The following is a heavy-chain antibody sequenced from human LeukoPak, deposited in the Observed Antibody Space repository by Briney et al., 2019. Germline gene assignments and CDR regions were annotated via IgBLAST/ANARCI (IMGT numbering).Heavy chain of an antibody. V-gene: IGHV1-2*02. Sequence: ASVKVSCKASGYTFIGYYVHWVRQAPGQGLEWMGWVNPNSGGTDYAQKFQGRTTMTRETSISTAYMELNSLRSDDTAVYYCARGDMVRGLYYMDVWGRGTTVTVSS. CDR1: GYTFIGYY. CDR2: VNPNSGGT. CDR3: ARGDMVRGLYYMDV. J-gene: IGHJ6*03. D-gene: IGHD3-10*01.